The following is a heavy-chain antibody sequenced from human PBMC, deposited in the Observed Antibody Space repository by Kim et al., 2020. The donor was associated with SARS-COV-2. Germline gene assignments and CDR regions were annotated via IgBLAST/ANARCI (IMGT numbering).Heavy chain of an antibody. Sequence: GGSLRLSCAASGFTVSSNYMSWVRQAPGKGLEWVSVIYSGGSTYYADSVKGRFTISRDNSKNTLYLQMNSLRAEDTAVYYCARGGFAVAGLYYYYYGMDVWGQGTTVTVSS. CDR2: IYSGGST. V-gene: IGHV3-53*01. CDR1: GFTVSSNY. J-gene: IGHJ6*02. CDR3: ARGGFAVAGLYYYYYGMDV. D-gene: IGHD6-19*01.